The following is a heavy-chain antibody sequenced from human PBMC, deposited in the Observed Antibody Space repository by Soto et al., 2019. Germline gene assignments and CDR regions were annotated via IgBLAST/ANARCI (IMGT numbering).Heavy chain of an antibody. D-gene: IGHD2-8*01. Sequence: QVQLVESGGGVVQPGRSLKLSCAASGFTFCSYAMHWVRQAPGKGLEWVAVISYDGSNKYYADSVKGRFTISRDNSKNTLYLQMNSLRAEDTAVYYCARDELGYCTNGVCWYYYYYGMDVWGQGTTVTVSS. V-gene: IGHV3-30-3*01. J-gene: IGHJ6*02. CDR2: ISYDGSNK. CDR3: ARDELGYCTNGVCWYYYYYGMDV. CDR1: GFTFCSYA.